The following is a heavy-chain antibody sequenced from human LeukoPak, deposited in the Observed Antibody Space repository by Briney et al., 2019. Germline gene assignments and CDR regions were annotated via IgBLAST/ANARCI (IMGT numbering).Heavy chain of an antibody. J-gene: IGHJ4*02. Sequence: ASVKVSCKASGYTFSNNGISWVRQAPGQGLEWMGWISGNNGNTNYAQKLQGRVTMTTDTSTSTVYMELRSLRSDDTAVYYCAREGPTGEFLGDHWGKGTLVTVSS. CDR1: GYTFSNNG. CDR2: ISGNNGNT. CDR3: AREGPTGEFLGDH. V-gene: IGHV1-18*01. D-gene: IGHD1-1*01.